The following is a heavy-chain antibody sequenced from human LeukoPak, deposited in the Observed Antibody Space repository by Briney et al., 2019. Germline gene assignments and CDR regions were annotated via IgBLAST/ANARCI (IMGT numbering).Heavy chain of an antibody. CDR3: ARVSMVRGITIEYYFDY. Sequence: ASVKVSCKASGYTFSSFGINWVRQAPGQGLEWMGWISAYNGNTNYAQKFQGRVTMTTDTSTSTAYMELRSLRSDDTAVYYCARVSMVRGITIEYYFDYWGQGTLVIVSS. CDR1: GYTFSSFG. CDR2: ISAYNGNT. D-gene: IGHD3-10*01. J-gene: IGHJ4*02. V-gene: IGHV1-18*01.